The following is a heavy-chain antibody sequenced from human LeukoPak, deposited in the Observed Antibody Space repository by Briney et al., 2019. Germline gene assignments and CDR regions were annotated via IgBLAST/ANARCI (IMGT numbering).Heavy chain of an antibody. Sequence: GGSLRLSCAASGFTFSSYSMNWVRQAPGKGLEWVSSISSGSSYIYYAGSVKGRFTISRDNAKNSLYLQMNSLRAEDTAVYYCAKDPLWFGDSNWFDPWGQGTLVTVSS. CDR3: AKDPLWFGDSNWFDP. CDR1: GFTFSSYS. V-gene: IGHV3-21*01. J-gene: IGHJ5*02. D-gene: IGHD3-10*01. CDR2: ISSGSSYI.